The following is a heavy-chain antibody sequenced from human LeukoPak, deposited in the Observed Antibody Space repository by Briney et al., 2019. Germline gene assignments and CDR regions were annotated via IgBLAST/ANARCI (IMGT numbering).Heavy chain of an antibody. CDR2: ISSNGDNT. Sequence: GGSLRLSCAASGFTFSSYSMHWVRRAPGKGLEYVSAISSNGDNTYYASSVKGRFTISRDNSRNTLHLQMGSVTPEDMGVYYCASRTSIGYYEVWGQGTLVTVSS. CDR3: ASRTSIGYYEV. V-gene: IGHV3-64*01. J-gene: IGHJ4*02. CDR1: GFTFSSYS. D-gene: IGHD1-26*01.